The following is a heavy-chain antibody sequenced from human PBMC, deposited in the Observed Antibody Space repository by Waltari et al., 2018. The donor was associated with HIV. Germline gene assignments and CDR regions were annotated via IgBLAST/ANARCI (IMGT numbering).Heavy chain of an antibody. J-gene: IGHJ4*02. Sequence: EVKLVESGGGLVQPGRSLRLSCAASGFRFDDYAMHWVRQAPGKGLEWVSGISWNSGSGGYVESVKGRFTISRDNAKNSLYLQMNSLRTEDTALYYCVKDTGTVTPFYFDYWGRGAPVTVTS. CDR2: ISWNSGSG. V-gene: IGHV3-9*01. CDR3: VKDTGTVTPFYFDY. CDR1: GFRFDDYA. D-gene: IGHD6-13*01.